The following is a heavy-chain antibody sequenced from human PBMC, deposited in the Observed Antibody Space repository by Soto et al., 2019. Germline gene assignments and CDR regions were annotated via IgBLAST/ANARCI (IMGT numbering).Heavy chain of an antibody. V-gene: IGHV3-30*18. CDR3: AKDIGDYYYDSSGYLGY. J-gene: IGHJ4*02. Sequence: QVQLVESGGGVVQPGRSLRLSCAASGFTFSSYGMHWVRQAPGKGLEWVAVISYDGSNKYYADSVKGRFTISRDNSKNXXYLQMNSLRAEDTAVYYCAKDIGDYYYDSSGYLGYWGQGTLVTVSS. D-gene: IGHD3-22*01. CDR1: GFTFSSYG. CDR2: ISYDGSNK.